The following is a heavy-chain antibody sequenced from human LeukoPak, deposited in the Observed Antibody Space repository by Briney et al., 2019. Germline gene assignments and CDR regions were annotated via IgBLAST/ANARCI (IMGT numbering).Heavy chain of an antibody. Sequence: WIRQPAGKGLEWIGRIRSKANSYATAYAASVKGRFTISRDDSKNTAYLQMNSLKTEDTAVYYCTRRYYGSGSPDYWGQGTLVTVSS. CDR2: IRSKANSYAT. D-gene: IGHD3-10*01. CDR3: TRRYYGSGSPDY. J-gene: IGHJ4*02. V-gene: IGHV3-73*01.